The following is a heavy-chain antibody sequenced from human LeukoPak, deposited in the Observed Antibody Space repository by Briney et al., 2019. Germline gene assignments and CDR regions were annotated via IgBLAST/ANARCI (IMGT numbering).Heavy chain of an antibody. CDR1: GFTFTNYA. Sequence: GGSLRLSCAASGFTFTNYAMHWVRQTPGKGLEWVALISSDGSKNIYADPVKGRFTVSRDNSKNTLYLQMNSLRAEDTAVYYCAKDRHSSGWYSSGMDVWGQGTTVTVSS. CDR3: AKDRHSSGWYSSGMDV. V-gene: IGHV3-30*18. D-gene: IGHD6-19*01. J-gene: IGHJ6*02. CDR2: ISSDGSKN.